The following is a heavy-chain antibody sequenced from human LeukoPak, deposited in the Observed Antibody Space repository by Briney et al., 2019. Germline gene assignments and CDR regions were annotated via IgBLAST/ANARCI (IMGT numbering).Heavy chain of an antibody. D-gene: IGHD3-16*01. V-gene: IGHV1-69*01. CDR1: GGTFGTYP. CDR2: TIPIFGTA. Sequence: SVKVSCKASGGTFGTYPITWVRQAPGQGLEWMGGTIPIFGTANYAQKFQGRVTITADESTNTAYMELSTLTSVDTAVYYCARSIGTTFGFSDYWGQGTLVTVSS. J-gene: IGHJ4*02. CDR3: ARSIGTTFGFSDY.